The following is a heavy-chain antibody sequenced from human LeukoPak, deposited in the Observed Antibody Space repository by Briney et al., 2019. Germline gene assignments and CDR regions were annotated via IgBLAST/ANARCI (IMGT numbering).Heavy chain of an antibody. D-gene: IGHD2-21*01. J-gene: IGHJ4*02. CDR1: GYTFNTYD. CDR3: ARVAGNCGGDCYRLVY. Sequence: ASVKVSCKASGYTFNTYDINWVRQATGQGLEWMAWMNPNSGNTGYAQKFQGRVTMTRNTSISTAYMELSSLRSEDTAVYYCARVAGNCGGDCYRLVYWGQGTLVTVAS. CDR2: MNPNSGNT. V-gene: IGHV1-8*01.